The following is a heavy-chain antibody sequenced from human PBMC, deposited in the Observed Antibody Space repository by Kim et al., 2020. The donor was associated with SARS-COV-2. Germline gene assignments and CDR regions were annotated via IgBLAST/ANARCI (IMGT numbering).Heavy chain of an antibody. V-gene: IGHV3-74*01. CDR1: GFTFSSYW. Sequence: GGSLRLSCAASGFTFSSYWMHWVRQAPGKGLVWVSRINSDGSYTSYADSVKGRATIFRDYAKNTLYLQMNRLRAKDSAVYYCARAAYGSGSYYRGYGMDVWGQGTTVTVSS. CDR2: INSDGSYT. J-gene: IGHJ6*02. CDR3: ARAAYGSGSYYRGYGMDV. D-gene: IGHD3-10*01.